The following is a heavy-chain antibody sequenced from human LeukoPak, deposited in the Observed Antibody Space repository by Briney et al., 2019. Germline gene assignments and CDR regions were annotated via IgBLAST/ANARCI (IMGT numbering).Heavy chain of an antibody. D-gene: IGHD1-1*01. CDR2: INPNSGGT. CDR1: GGTFSSYA. J-gene: IGHJ4*02. V-gene: IGHV1-2*06. Sequence: SVKVSCKASGGTFSSYAISWVRQAPGQGLEWMGRINPNSGGTNYAQKFQGRVTMTRDTSISTAYMELSRLRSDDTTVYYCARGNWNDPPDYWGQGTLVTVSS. CDR3: ARGNWNDPPDY.